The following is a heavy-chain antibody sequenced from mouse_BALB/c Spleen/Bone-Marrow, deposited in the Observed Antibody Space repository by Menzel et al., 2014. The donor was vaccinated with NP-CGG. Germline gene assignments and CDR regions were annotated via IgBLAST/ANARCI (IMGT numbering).Heavy chain of an antibody. CDR1: GYTFTNYT. D-gene: IGHD4-1*01. Sequence: VHLVESGAELARPGASVKMSCKASGYTFTNYTMQWIRQRPGQGLEWIGYVVPSSDYTNYNQNFKDKATLTADKSSSTASMQQNSLTSEDFAVYYCAREAQTGAWFAYWGQGTLVPVSA. CDR3: AREAQTGAWFAY. J-gene: IGHJ3*01. CDR2: VVPSSDYT. V-gene: IGHV1-4*01.